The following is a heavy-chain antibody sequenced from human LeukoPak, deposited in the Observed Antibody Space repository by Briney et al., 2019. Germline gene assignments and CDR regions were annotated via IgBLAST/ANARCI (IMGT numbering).Heavy chain of an antibody. CDR2: TYYRSKWYS. D-gene: IGHD3-3*01. J-gene: IGHJ4*02. V-gene: IGHV6-1*01. Sequence: SQTLSLTCAISGDSVSSNSAAWNWIRQSPSRGLEWLGRTYYRSKWYSDYTVSVKSRITINPDTSKNQFSLQLNSVTPEDTAVYYCARAAYDFWSGYYSFDYWGQGTLVTVSS. CDR3: ARAAYDFWSGYYSFDY. CDR1: GDSVSSNSAA.